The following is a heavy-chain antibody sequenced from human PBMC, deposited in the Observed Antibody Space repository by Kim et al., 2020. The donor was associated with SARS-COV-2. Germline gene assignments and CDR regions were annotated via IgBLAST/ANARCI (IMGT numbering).Heavy chain of an antibody. CDR3: ARPYCSGGDCFSRGYLHH. D-gene: IGHD2-15*01. V-gene: IGHV4-34*01. J-gene: IGHJ1*01. Sequence: SETLSLTCAVHGGSFSNFYWTWIRQPPGKGLEWVGEINHAGSTNYSPSLKSRVAMSVDTSQNQFSLKLSSVTAADTAVYYCARPYCSGGDCFSRGYLHHWGQGTLVIVSS. CDR2: INHAGST. CDR1: GGSFSNFY.